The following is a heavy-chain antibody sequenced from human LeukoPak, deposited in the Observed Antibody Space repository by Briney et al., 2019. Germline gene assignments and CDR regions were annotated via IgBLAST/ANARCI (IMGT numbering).Heavy chain of an antibody. CDR3: AREEYYYGSGSYRGYDAFDI. J-gene: IGHJ3*02. CDR1: GFTFSSYG. CDR2: IWYDGSNK. D-gene: IGHD3-10*01. Sequence: GGSLRLSCAASGFTFSSYGMHWVRQAPGKGLEWVAVIWYDGSNKYYADSVKGRLTISRDNSKNTLYLQMNSLRAEDTAVYYCAREEYYYGSGSYRGYDAFDIWGQGTMVTVSS. V-gene: IGHV3-33*01.